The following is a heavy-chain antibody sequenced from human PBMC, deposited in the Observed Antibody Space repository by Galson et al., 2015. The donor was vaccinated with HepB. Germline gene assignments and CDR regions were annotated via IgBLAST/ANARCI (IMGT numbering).Heavy chain of an antibody. Sequence: SVKVSCKASGYTFTSYAMNWVRQAPGQGLEWMGWINTNTGNPTYAQGFTGRFVFSLDTSVSTAYLQISSLKAEDTAVYYCARDPFLFYYGSGSYYKGGNWFDPWGQGALVTVSS. J-gene: IGHJ5*02. CDR2: INTNTGNP. CDR3: ARDPFLFYYGSGSYYKGGNWFDP. D-gene: IGHD3-10*01. CDR1: GYTFTSYA. V-gene: IGHV7-4-1*02.